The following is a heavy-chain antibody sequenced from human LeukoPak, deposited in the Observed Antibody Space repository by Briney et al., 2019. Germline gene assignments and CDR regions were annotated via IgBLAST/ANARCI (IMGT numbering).Heavy chain of an antibody. D-gene: IGHD5-24*01. CDR2: IRYDGNNK. CDR1: GFIFSSYG. CDR3: ARSRDGYNPDNWFDP. J-gene: IGHJ5*02. Sequence: GGSLRLSCAASGFIFSSYGMEWVRQAPGKGLEWVAFIRYDGNNKNYADSVKGRFTISRDNAKNMVYLQMNSLRAEDTAVYYCARSRDGYNPDNWFDPWGQGTLVTVSS. V-gene: IGHV3-30*02.